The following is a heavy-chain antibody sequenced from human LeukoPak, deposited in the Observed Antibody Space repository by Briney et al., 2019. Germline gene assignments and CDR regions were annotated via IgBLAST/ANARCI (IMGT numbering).Heavy chain of an antibody. CDR1: GGSISSYY. CDR2: IYYSGST. CDR3: ARGRRWFDP. Sequence: SETLSLTCTVSGGSISSYYWSWIRQPPGKGLEWIGYIYYSGSTNYNPSLKSRVTISVDTSKNQFSLRLSSVTAGDTAVYYCARGRRWFDPWGQGTLVTVSS. J-gene: IGHJ5*02. V-gene: IGHV4-59*01.